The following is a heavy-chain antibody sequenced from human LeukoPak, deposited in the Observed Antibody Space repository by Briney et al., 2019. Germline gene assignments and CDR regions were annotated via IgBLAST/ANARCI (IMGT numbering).Heavy chain of an antibody. J-gene: IGHJ6*03. V-gene: IGHV4-4*07. Sequence: KASETLSLTCTVSGGSISSYHWSWIRQPAGKGLEWIGRIYTSGSTNYNPSLKRRVTMSLDTSKNQFSLKVTSVTAADTALYYCARDLSPLYGRYYYYHMDVWGKGTTVTVSS. D-gene: IGHD4-17*01. CDR3: ARDLSPLYGRYYYYHMDV. CDR1: GGSISSYH. CDR2: IYTSGST.